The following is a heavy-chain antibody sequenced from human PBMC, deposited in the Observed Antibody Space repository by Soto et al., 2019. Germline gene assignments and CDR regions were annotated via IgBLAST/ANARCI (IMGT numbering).Heavy chain of an antibody. V-gene: IGHV1-18*01. CDR3: ARGKRGAYCSSTSCFYGMDV. Sequence: QVQLVQSGAEVKKPGASVKVSCKASGYTFTSYGISWVRQAPGQGLEWMGRISAYNGNTNYAQKLQGRVTMTTDTSTSTAYMELRSLRSDDTAVYYCARGKRGAYCSSTSCFYGMDVWGQGTTVTVSS. D-gene: IGHD2-2*01. CDR1: GYTFTSYG. J-gene: IGHJ6*02. CDR2: ISAYNGNT.